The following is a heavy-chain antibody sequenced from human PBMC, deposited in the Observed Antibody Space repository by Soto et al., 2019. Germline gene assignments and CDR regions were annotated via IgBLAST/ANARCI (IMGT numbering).Heavy chain of an antibody. CDR3: ARNRAKTLTDGFDI. CDR2: IYYSGST. D-gene: IGHD5-18*01. V-gene: IGHV4-39*01. J-gene: IGHJ3*02. Sequence: IHKTPGKGLEWIGSIYYSGSTYYNPSLKSRVTISVDTSKNQFSLKLSSVTAADTAVYYSARNRAKTLTDGFDIWG.